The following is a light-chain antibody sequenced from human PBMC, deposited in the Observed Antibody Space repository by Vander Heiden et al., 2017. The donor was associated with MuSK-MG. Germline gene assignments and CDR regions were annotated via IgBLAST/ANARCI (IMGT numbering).Light chain of an antibody. CDR2: GNS. CDR1: SSNIESGYQ. Sequence: QAVLTQPPSVSGAPGERVTITCTGSSSNIESGYQLHWSQQLPETAPKLLLYGNSNRPSGVPDRFSGSKSGTSASLAITGLQAEDEADYYCQSYDSSLSGYVFGTGTKVTVL. CDR3: QSYDSSLSGYV. V-gene: IGLV1-40*01. J-gene: IGLJ1*01.